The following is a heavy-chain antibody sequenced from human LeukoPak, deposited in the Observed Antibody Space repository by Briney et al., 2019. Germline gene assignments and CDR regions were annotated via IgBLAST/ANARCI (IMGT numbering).Heavy chain of an antibody. D-gene: IGHD4-17*01. CDR2: IGGSGDST. CDR3: ANLPTTVTNSAPNNWFDP. Sequence: GGSLRLPCAASGFTFSSYAMSWVRQAPGKGLEWVSAIGGSGDSTYYADSVKGRFTISRDNSRNTPYLQMNSLSAEDTAVYYCANLPTTVTNSAPNNWFDPWGQGTLVTVSS. V-gene: IGHV3-23*01. J-gene: IGHJ5*02. CDR1: GFTFSSYA.